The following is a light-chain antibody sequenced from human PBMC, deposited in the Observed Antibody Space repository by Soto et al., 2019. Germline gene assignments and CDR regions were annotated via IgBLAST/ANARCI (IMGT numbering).Light chain of an antibody. J-gene: IGKJ5*01. CDR3: QQYGSSPT. V-gene: IGKV3-20*01. CDR1: QSVSSIY. Sequence: EIVWTQSPGTLSLSPVEGATLSCRASQSVSSIYLAWYQRKPGQAPGLLIYGASSRATGIPDRFSGSGSGTDFTLTISRLEPEDFAVYYCQQYGSSPTFGQGTRLEIK. CDR2: GAS.